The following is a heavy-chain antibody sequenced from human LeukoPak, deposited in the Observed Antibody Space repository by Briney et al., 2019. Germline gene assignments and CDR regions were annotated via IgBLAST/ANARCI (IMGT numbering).Heavy chain of an antibody. D-gene: IGHD3-3*01. Sequence: SETLSLTCTVSGGSISSGSYYWSWIRQPAGKGLEWIGRIYTSGSTNYNPSLKSRVTISVDTSKNQFSLKLSSVTAADTAVYYCARAPAAYYDFWSGYPWGQGTLVTVSS. CDR2: IYTSGST. CDR3: ARAPAAYYDFWSGYP. CDR1: GGSISSGSYY. V-gene: IGHV4-61*02. J-gene: IGHJ5*02.